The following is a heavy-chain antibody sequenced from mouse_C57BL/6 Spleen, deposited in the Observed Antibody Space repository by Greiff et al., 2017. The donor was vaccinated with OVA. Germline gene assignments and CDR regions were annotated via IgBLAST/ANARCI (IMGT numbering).Heavy chain of an antibody. V-gene: IGHV1-26*01. D-gene: IGHD1-1*01. CDR3: ARGGYYGSPFAY. CDR1: GYTFTDYY. CDR2: INPNNGGT. J-gene: IGHJ3*01. Sequence: EVQLQQSGPELVKPGASVKISCKASGYTFTDYYMNWVKQSHGKSLEWIGDINPNNGGTSYNQKFKGKATLTVDKSSSTAYMELRSLTSEDSAVYYCARGGYYGSPFAYWGHGTLVTVSA.